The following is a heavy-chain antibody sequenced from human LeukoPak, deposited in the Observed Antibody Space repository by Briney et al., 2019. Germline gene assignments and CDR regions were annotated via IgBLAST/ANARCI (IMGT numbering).Heavy chain of an antibody. CDR3: ARDRGALDY. J-gene: IGHJ4*02. V-gene: IGHV3-74*01. CDR1: GFTFSNYR. CDR2: LNGDGGTT. Sequence: GGSLRLSCTASGFTFSNYRMHWVRQAPGKGLVWVSRLNGDGGTTRYADSVKGRFTISRDNAKNTVYLQMNSLRAEDTAVYYCARDRGALDYWGQGTLVTVPS.